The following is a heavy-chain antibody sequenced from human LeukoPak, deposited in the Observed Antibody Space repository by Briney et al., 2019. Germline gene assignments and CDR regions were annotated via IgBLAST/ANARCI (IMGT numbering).Heavy chain of an antibody. CDR3: ARDVVRYFDSLLSDLYYGMDV. D-gene: IGHD3-9*01. V-gene: IGHV1-18*01. CDR1: RYTFTSYG. Sequence: GASVKVSCKASRYTFTSYGISWVRQAPGQGLEWMGWISAYNGSTNYAQKLQGRVTMTTDTSTSTAYMELRSLRSDDTAVYYCARDVVRYFDSLLSDLYYGMDVLGQGTKVNVFS. J-gene: IGHJ6*02. CDR2: ISAYNGST.